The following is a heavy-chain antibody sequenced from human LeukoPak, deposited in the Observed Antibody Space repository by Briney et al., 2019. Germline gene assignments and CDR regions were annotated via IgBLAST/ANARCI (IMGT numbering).Heavy chain of an antibody. J-gene: IGHJ5*02. CDR1: GGTFSSYA. Sequence: ASVKVSCKASGGTFSSYAISWVRQAPGQGLEWMGRIIPIFGTANYAQKFLGRVTITTDESTSTAYMELSSLRSEDTAVYYCARDLPYYDSSGYDHRRWFVPWGQGTLVTVSS. D-gene: IGHD3-22*01. CDR2: IIPIFGTA. V-gene: IGHV1-69*05. CDR3: ARDLPYYDSSGYDHRRWFVP.